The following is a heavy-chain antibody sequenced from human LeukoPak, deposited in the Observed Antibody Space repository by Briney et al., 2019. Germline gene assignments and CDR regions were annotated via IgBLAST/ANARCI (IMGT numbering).Heavy chain of an antibody. V-gene: IGHV4-59*01. CDR2: IYYSGST. Sequence: PSETLSLTYTVSGGSISSYYWSWIRQPPGKGLEWIGDIYYSGSTNYNPSLKSRVTISVDTSKNQFSLTLRSVTAADTAVYYCARLTGYSSESWFDPWGQGTLVTVSS. J-gene: IGHJ5*02. CDR3: ARLTGYSSESWFDP. D-gene: IGHD3-9*01. CDR1: GGSISSYY.